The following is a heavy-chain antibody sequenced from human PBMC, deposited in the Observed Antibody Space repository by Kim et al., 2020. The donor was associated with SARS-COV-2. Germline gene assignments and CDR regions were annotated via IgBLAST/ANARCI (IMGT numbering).Heavy chain of an antibody. Sequence: SETLSLTCAVYGGSFSGYYWSWIRQPPGKGLEWIGEINHSGSTNYNPSLKSRVTISVDTSKNQFSLKLSSVTAADTAVYYCARGRDLVYSSGWYRRYYFDYWGQGTLVTVSS. CDR1: GGSFSGYY. CDR3: ARGRDLVYSSGWYRRYYFDY. J-gene: IGHJ4*02. D-gene: IGHD6-19*01. CDR2: INHSGST. V-gene: IGHV4-34*01.